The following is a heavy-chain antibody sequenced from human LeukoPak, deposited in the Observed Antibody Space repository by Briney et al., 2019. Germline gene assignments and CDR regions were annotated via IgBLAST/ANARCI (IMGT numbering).Heavy chain of an antibody. CDR2: ISGSDAST. CDR3: AKDLDASGVDP. J-gene: IGHJ5*02. V-gene: IGHV3-23*01. D-gene: IGHD2-8*01. CDR1: GFTFTSYA. Sequence: GGSLRLSCVASGFTFTSYAMNWVRQAPGKGLEWVSGISGSDASTHYADSVKGRFTISRDNSKNTVYLQMNSLRAEDTAVYYCAKDLDASGVDPWGQGTLVTVSS.